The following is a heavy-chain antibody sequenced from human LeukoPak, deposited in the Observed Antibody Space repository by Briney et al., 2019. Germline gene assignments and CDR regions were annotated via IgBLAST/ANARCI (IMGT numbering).Heavy chain of an antibody. J-gene: IGHJ4*02. CDR1: GGTFSSYA. D-gene: IGHD3-3*01. V-gene: IGHV1-69*04. Sequence: ASVKVSCKASGGTFSSYAISWVRQAPGQGLEWMGRIIPILGIANYAQKFQGRVTITADKSTSTAYMELSSLRSEDTAAYYCARDLSDLAALRYYFDYWGQGTLVTVSS. CDR3: ARDLSDLAALRYYFDY. CDR2: IIPILGIA.